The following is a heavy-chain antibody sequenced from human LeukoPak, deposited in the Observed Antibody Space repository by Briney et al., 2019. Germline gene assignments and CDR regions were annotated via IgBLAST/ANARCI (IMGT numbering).Heavy chain of an antibody. J-gene: IGHJ4*02. V-gene: IGHV1-69*04. CDR3: ARADPGNY. CDR2: IIPILGIA. CDR1: GYTFTGYY. Sequence: GASVKVSCKAPGYTFTGYYMHWVRQAPGQGLEWMGRIIPILGIANYAQKFQGRVTITADKSTSTAYMELSSLRSEDTAVYYCARADPGNYWGQGTLVTVSS. D-gene: IGHD1-14*01.